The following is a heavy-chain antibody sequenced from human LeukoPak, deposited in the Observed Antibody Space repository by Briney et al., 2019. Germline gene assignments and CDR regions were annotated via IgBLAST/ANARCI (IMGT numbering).Heavy chain of an antibody. CDR1: GGSISSGSYY. CDR3: AYYDFWSGYYGI. CDR2: IYTSGST. V-gene: IGHV4-61*02. D-gene: IGHD3-3*01. Sequence: SETLSLTCTVSGGSISSGSYYWSWIRQPAGKGQEWIGRIYTSGSTNYNPSLKSRVTISVDTSKNQFSLKLSSVTAADTAVYYCAYYDFWSGYYGIWGQGTLVTVSS. J-gene: IGHJ4*02.